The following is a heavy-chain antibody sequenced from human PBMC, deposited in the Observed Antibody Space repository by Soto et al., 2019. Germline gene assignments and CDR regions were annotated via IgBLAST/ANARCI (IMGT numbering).Heavy chain of an antibody. V-gene: IGHV1-69*08. J-gene: IGHJ6*02. D-gene: IGHD6-19*01. Sequence: SVKVSCKASGDTFIGYSISWVRQAPGQGLEWMGWVIPTQRTTKYAQRFQGRVTMSVDQSASTTYMELSSLRPEDTALYYCVIDRLIVAVSVGRMDVWGQGTTVTVSS. CDR1: GDTFIGYS. CDR3: VIDRLIVAVSVGRMDV. CDR2: VIPTQRTT.